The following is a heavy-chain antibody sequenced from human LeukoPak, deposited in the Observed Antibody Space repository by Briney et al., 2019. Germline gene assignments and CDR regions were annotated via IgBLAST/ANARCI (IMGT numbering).Heavy chain of an antibody. CDR3: ARDLIGKRWMIVVNGAFDI. V-gene: IGHV3-30-3*01. CDR2: ISYDGSNK. CDR1: GFTFSSYA. D-gene: IGHD3-22*01. J-gene: IGHJ3*02. Sequence: GGSLRHSCAASGFTFSSYATHWVRQAPGKGLEWVAVISYDGSNKYYADSVKGRFTVSRDNSKNTLYLQMNSLRAEDTAVYYCARDLIGKRWMIVVNGAFDIWGQGTMVTVSS.